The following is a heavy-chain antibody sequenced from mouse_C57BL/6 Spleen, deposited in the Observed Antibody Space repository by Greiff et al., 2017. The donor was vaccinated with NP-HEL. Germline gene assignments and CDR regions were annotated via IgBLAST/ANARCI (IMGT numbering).Heavy chain of an antibody. J-gene: IGHJ4*01. CDR3: ARGGTLYAMDY. V-gene: IGHV1-55*01. CDR1: GYTFTSYW. Sequence: VKLQQSGAELVKPGASVKMSCKASGYTFTSYWITWVKQRPGQGLEWIGDIYPGSGSTNYNEKFKSKATLTVDTSSSTAYMQLSSLTSEDSAVYYCARGGTLYAMDYWGQGTSVTVSS. D-gene: IGHD3-3*01. CDR2: IYPGSGST.